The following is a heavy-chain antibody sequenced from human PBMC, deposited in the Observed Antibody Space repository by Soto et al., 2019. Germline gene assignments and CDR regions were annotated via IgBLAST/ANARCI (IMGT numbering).Heavy chain of an antibody. Sequence: PGVSLRLSFSASGFTFSSYAMHWVRQAPGKGLLWVSRIKFDGSSTYYADSVKGRFTISRDDAKNTLFLQMNGLRVDDTAVYYCARGAKNIYAMDVWGQGTTVTVSS. CDR3: ARGAKNIYAMDV. CDR1: GFTFSSYA. V-gene: IGHV3-74*01. CDR2: IKFDGSST. J-gene: IGHJ6*02.